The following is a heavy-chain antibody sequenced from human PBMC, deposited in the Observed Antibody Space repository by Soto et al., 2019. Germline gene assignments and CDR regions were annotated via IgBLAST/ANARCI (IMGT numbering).Heavy chain of an antibody. Sequence: QVQLVQSGAEVKKPGASVKVSCKASGYTFTSYGISWVRQAPGQGLEWMGWISAYNGNTNYAQKLQGRVTMTTDTSPSTAHMEVRSLRSDDPAVYYCASDRGSYALDYSGQGTLVTVSS. CDR1: GYTFTSYG. V-gene: IGHV1-18*01. J-gene: IGHJ4*02. CDR3: ASDRGSYALDY. D-gene: IGHD1-26*01. CDR2: ISAYNGNT.